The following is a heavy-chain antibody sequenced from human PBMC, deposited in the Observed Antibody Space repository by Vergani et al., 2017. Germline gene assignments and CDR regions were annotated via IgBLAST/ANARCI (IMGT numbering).Heavy chain of an antibody. CDR2: IIPILGIA. J-gene: IGHJ4*02. V-gene: IGHV1-69*02. CDR1: GGTFSSYT. Sequence: QVQLVQSGAEVKKPGSSVKVSCKASGGTFSSYTISWVRQAPGQGLEWMGRIIPILGIANYAQKFQGRVTLTADKSTSTAYMELSSLRSEDTAVYYWARGGPPNYYDDRSGYYQYWGQGTLVTVSS. CDR3: ARGGPPNYYDDRSGYYQY. D-gene: IGHD3-22*01.